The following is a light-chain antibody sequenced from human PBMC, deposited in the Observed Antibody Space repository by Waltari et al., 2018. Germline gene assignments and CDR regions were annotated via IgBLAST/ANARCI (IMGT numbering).Light chain of an antibody. J-gene: IGKJ4*01. CDR3: QQRSNWPLT. CDR1: QSVNDY. CDR2: DAS. V-gene: IGKV3-11*01. Sequence: EIVLTQSPATLSLSPGERVTLSCRASQSVNDYLAWYQQNPGQAPRLLIYDASNRATDIPARFSGSGSGTDFTLTISSLEPEDFAVYYCQQRSNWPLTFGGGTKVEIK.